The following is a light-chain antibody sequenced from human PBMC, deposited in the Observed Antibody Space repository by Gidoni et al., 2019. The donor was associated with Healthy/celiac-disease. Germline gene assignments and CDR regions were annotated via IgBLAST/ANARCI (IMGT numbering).Light chain of an antibody. CDR3: QQRNSYLWT. Sequence: DIQLTQSPSFLSASVGDRVTITCRASQGISSYLAWYQQKPGKAPKLLIYAASTLQSGVPSRFSGSGSGTEFTLTSSSLQPEDFATYYCQQRNSYLWTFXQXTKVXIK. CDR1: QGISSY. J-gene: IGKJ1*01. CDR2: AAS. V-gene: IGKV1-9*01.